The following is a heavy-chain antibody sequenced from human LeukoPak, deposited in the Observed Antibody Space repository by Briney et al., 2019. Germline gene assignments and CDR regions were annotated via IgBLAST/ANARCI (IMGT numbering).Heavy chain of an antibody. CDR3: AKDRLPYYYGSGSFTGIDY. J-gene: IGHJ4*02. CDR1: GFTFSSYG. V-gene: IGHV3-30*02. CDR2: IRYDGSNK. D-gene: IGHD3-10*01. Sequence: GGSLRLSCAASGFTFSSYGMHWVRQAPGKGLEWVAFIRYDGSNKYYADSVKGRFTISRDNSKNTLYLQMNSLRAEDTAVYYCAKDRLPYYYGSGSFTGIDYWGQGTLVTVSS.